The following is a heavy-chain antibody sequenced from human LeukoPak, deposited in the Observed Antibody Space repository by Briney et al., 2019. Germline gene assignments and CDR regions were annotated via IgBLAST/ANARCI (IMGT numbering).Heavy chain of an antibody. CDR3: SRDPSNTSGWRAWGDY. Sequence: GASVKVSCKASGYPFTKFAINWVRQALGQGLEWMGWISTYNGDTEYAQKFQGRVTMTTDTSTTTAYLELRSLRSDDTAVYYCSRDPSNTSGWRAWGDYWGQGTLVTVSS. V-gene: IGHV1-18*01. D-gene: IGHD6-25*01. J-gene: IGHJ4*02. CDR1: GYPFTKFA. CDR2: ISTYNGDT.